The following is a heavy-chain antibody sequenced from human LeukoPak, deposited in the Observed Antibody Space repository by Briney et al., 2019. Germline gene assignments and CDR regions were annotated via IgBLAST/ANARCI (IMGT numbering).Heavy chain of an antibody. Sequence: GGSLRLSCAASGFTFSSYSMNWVRQAPGKGLEWVSSISSSSSYIYYADSVKGRFTISRDNAKNSLYLQMNSLRAEDTAVYYCAKELTTNHYYGMDVWGQGTTVTVSS. CDR2: ISSSSSYI. D-gene: IGHD4-17*01. CDR1: GFTFSSYS. J-gene: IGHJ6*02. V-gene: IGHV3-21*01. CDR3: AKELTTNHYYGMDV.